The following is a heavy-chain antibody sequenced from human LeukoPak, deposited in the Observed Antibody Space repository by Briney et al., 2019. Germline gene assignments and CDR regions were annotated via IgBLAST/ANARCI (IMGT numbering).Heavy chain of an antibody. CDR2: ISSSSSYT. CDR1: GFTFRSYS. V-gene: IGHV3-21*01. Sequence: GGSLRLSCAASGFTFRSYSMSWVRQAPGKGLEWVSSISSSSSYTYYADSVKGRFTISRDNAKNSLYLQMNSLRAEDTAVYYCARDPALGAPYNNWFDPWGQGTLVTVSS. J-gene: IGHJ5*02. CDR3: ARDPALGAPYNNWFDP. D-gene: IGHD1-1*01.